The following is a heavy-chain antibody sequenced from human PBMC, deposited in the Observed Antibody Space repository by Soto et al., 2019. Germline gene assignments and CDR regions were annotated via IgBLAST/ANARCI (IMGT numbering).Heavy chain of an antibody. CDR1: GYTFTSYG. V-gene: IGHV1-18*01. J-gene: IGHJ3*02. Sequence: ASVKVSCRASGYTFTSYGISWVRQAPGQGLEWMGWISAYNGNTNYAQKLQGRVTMTTDTSTSTAYMELRSLRSDDTAVYYCARDWYPVLRYFDWLSTLDAFDIWGQGTMVTVSS. D-gene: IGHD3-9*01. CDR3: ARDWYPVLRYFDWLSTLDAFDI. CDR2: ISAYNGNT.